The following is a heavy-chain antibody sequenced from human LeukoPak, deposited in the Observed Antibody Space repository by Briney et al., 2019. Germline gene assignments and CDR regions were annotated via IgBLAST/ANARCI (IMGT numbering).Heavy chain of an antibody. CDR1: GGSISSSSDY. CDR3: ARGNYDYVWGGIDY. Sequence: SETLSLTCTVSGGSISSSSDYWGWIRQAPGKGLEWIGTIYYSGGTYYNPSLKSRVTISVDTSKNQFSLKLTSVTAADTAVYYCARGNYDYVWGGIDYWGQGTLVTVSS. V-gene: IGHV4-39*01. J-gene: IGHJ4*02. CDR2: IYYSGGT. D-gene: IGHD3-16*01.